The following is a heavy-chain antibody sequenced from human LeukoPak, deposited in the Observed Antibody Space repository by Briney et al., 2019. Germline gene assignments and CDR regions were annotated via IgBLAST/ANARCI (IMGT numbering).Heavy chain of an antibody. CDR1: GGSFSGNY. J-gene: IGHJ4*02. CDR3: ARCSGIQLWSSDY. Sequence: SSETLSLTCAVYGGSFSGNYWTWIRQPPGKGLEWIGEINHSGSTNYNPSLKSRVTISVDTSKNQFSLKLSSVTAADTAAYYCARCSGIQLWSSDYWGQGTLVTVSS. D-gene: IGHD5-18*01. CDR2: INHSGST. V-gene: IGHV4-34*01.